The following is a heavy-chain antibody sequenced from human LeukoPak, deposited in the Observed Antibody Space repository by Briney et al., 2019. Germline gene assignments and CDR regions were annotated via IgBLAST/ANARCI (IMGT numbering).Heavy chain of an antibody. CDR3: ARELPGIAAAADY. Sequence: GASVKVSCKASGYSFAGYYMHWVRQAPGQGLEWMGWINPNSGGTNYAQKFQGRVTMTRDTSISTAYMELSRLRSDDTAVYYCARELPGIAAAADYWGQGTLVTVSS. D-gene: IGHD6-13*01. J-gene: IGHJ4*02. CDR2: INPNSGGT. CDR1: GYSFAGYY. V-gene: IGHV1-2*02.